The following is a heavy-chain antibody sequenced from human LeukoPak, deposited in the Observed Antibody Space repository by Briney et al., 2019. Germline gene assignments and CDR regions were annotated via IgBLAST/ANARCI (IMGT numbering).Heavy chain of an antibody. V-gene: IGHV1-2*02. CDR3: ARDRGYSSSWSDY. D-gene: IGHD6-13*01. J-gene: IGHJ4*02. CDR1: GYTFTGYY. Sequence: GASVKVSCKASGYTFTGYYMHWVRQAPGQGLEWMGWINPNSGGTNYAQKFQGRVTMTRDTSISTAYMELSRLRSDDTAVYYCARDRGYSSSWSDYWGQGTRVTVSS. CDR2: INPNSGGT.